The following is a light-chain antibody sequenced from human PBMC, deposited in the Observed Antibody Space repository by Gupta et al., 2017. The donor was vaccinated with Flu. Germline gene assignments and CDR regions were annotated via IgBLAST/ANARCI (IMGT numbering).Light chain of an antibody. V-gene: IGKV4-1*01. CDR2: WAS. CDR3: QQYYDTPQT. CDR1: QSVLSSSNNKNY. Sequence: SLCERAAVNCKASQSVLSSSNNKNYLAWFQQKPGQPPRLLIHWASTRESGVPDRFSGSGSGTDFTLTISSLQAEDVAVYFCQQYYDTPQTFGQGTKVEIK. J-gene: IGKJ1*01.